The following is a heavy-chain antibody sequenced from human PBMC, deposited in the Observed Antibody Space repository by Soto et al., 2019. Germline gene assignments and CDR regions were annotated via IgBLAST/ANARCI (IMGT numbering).Heavy chain of an antibody. CDR3: ARQRDFWIYWFDP. D-gene: IGHD3-3*01. V-gene: IGHV4-39*01. CDR2: IYYSGST. J-gene: IGHJ5*02. CDR1: GGSISSSSYY. Sequence: QLQLQESGPGLVKPSETLSLTCTVSGGSISSSSYYWGWIRQPPGKGLEWIGSIYYSGSTYYNPSLKSRVTISVDTSKNQFSLKLSSVTAADTAVYYCARQRDFWIYWFDPWGQGTLVTVSS.